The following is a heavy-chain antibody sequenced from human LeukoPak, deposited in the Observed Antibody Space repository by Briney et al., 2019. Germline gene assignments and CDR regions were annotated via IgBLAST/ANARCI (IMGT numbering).Heavy chain of an antibody. CDR1: GYSFTSYD. J-gene: IGHJ5*02. CDR2: MNPNSGNT. D-gene: IGHD5-24*01. V-gene: IGHV1-8*01. CDR3: ARDQMGHNWFDP. Sequence: ASVKVSCKASGYSFTSYDINWVRQATGQGLEWMGWMNPNSGNTGYAQKFQGRVTMTRDTSISTAYMELSRLRSDDTAVYYCARDQMGHNWFDPWGQGTLVTVSS.